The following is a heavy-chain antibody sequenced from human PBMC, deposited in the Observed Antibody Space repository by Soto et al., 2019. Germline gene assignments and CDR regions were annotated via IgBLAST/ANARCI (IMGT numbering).Heavy chain of an antibody. J-gene: IGHJ6*02. CDR2: INSDGSST. D-gene: IGHD3-9*01. V-gene: IGHV3-74*01. CDR1: GFTFSSYW. CDR3: ARDLGGARYDILTGYYFPGYYYGMDV. Sequence: GGSLRLSCAASGFTFSSYWMHWVRQAPGKGLVWVSRINSDGSSTSYADSVKGRFTISRDNAKNTLYLQMNSLRAEDTAVYYCARDLGGARYDILTGYYFPGYYYGMDVWSQGTTVTVSS.